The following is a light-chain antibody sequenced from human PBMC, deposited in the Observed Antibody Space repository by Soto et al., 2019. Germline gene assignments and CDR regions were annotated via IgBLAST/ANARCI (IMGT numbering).Light chain of an antibody. Sequence: EIVLTQSPGTLSLSPGERATLSCRASQSVSSSYLAWYQQKPGQAPRLLIYGASSRATGIPDRFSGSGSGTDFTVTISSLEPEDFAEYYCQQYGSSPAFGQGTKVEIK. CDR1: QSVSSSY. V-gene: IGKV3-20*01. J-gene: IGKJ1*01. CDR2: GAS. CDR3: QQYGSSPA.